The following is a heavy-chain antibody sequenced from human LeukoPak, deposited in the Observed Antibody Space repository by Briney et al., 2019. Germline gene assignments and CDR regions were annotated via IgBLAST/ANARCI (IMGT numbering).Heavy chain of an antibody. J-gene: IGHJ4*02. Sequence: GGSLRLSCAASGFSFSSYEMNWVRQAPGKGLEWGAVVAHDGRTQYYADSVKGRFTISRDNSRNTLSLQMDSLRADDTAFYYCAKETHQMVAKSFDSWGLGTLVTVSS. D-gene: IGHD2-15*01. CDR1: GFSFSSYE. CDR2: VAHDGRTQ. V-gene: IGHV3-30*18. CDR3: AKETHQMVAKSFDS.